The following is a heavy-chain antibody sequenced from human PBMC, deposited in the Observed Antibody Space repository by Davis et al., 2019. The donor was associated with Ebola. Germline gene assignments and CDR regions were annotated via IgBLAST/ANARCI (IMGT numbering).Heavy chain of an antibody. Sequence: MPSETLSLTCTVSGGSISSGDYYWSWIRQPPGKGLEWIGYIYYSGSTYYNPSLKSRVTISVDTSKNQFSLKLSSVTAADTAVYYCARGRGVRIAAAGTRFDYWGQGTLVTVSS. CDR2: IYYSGST. CDR1: GGSISSGDYY. J-gene: IGHJ4*02. V-gene: IGHV4-30-4*01. D-gene: IGHD6-13*01. CDR3: ARGRGVRIAAAGTRFDY.